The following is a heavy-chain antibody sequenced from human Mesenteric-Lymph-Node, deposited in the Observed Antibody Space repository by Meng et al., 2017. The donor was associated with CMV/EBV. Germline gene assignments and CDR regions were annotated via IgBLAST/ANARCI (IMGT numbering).Heavy chain of an antibody. Sequence: QITLTESGPTLVKPTQTLTLTCTFSGFSLSTGGVGVGWIRQPPGKALEWLALIYWDDDKRYSPSLKSRLTITKDTSKNQVVLTMTNMDPVDTATYYCAHSSGIAAAGPFYFDYWGQGTLVTVSS. CDR1: GFSLSTGGVG. D-gene: IGHD6-13*01. J-gene: IGHJ4*02. V-gene: IGHV2-5*02. CDR3: AHSSGIAAAGPFYFDY. CDR2: IYWDDDK.